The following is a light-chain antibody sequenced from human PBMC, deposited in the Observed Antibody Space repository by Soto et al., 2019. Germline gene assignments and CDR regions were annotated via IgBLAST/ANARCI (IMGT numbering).Light chain of an antibody. J-gene: IGKJ5*01. V-gene: IGKV3-11*01. CDR1: QSVSSY. CDR2: DAS. Sequence: EIVLTQSPATLPLSPGERATLSCRASQSVSSYLAWYQQKPGQAPRLLIYDASNRATGIPARFSGSGSGTDFTLTISSLEPDDFAVYYCQQRSDWITFGQGTRLEIK. CDR3: QQRSDWIT.